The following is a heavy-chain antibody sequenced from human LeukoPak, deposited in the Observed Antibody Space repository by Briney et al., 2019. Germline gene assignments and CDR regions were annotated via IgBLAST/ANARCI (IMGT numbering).Heavy chain of an antibody. D-gene: IGHD2-15*01. J-gene: IGHJ5*02. CDR2: IYHSGST. CDR3: ARGAIVVVPPHHTKNNWFDP. CDR1: GYSISSGYY. Sequence: SETLSLTCTVSGYSISSGYYWGWIRQPPGKGLEWIGSIYHSGSTYYNPSLKSRVTISVDTSKNQLSLKLSSVTAADTAVYYCARGAIVVVPPHHTKNNWFDPWGQGTLVTVSS. V-gene: IGHV4-38-2*02.